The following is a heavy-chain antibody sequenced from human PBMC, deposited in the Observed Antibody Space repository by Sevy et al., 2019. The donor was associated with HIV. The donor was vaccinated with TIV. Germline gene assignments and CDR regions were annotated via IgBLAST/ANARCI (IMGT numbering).Heavy chain of an antibody. J-gene: IGHJ3*02. CDR2: IIPIFGTA. D-gene: IGHD3-3*01. Sequence: ASVKVSCKASGGTFSSYAISWVRQAPGQGLEWMGGIIPIFGTANYAQTFQGRVTITADESTSTAYMELSSLRSEDTAVYYCVEGGTYYDFWSGYSSDAFDIWGQGTMVTVSS. CDR3: VEGGTYYDFWSGYSSDAFDI. CDR1: GGTFSSYA. V-gene: IGHV1-69*13.